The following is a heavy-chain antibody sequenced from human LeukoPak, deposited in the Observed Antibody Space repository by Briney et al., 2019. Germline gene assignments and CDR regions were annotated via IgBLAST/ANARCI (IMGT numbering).Heavy chain of an antibody. V-gene: IGHV3-30-3*01. Sequence: GGSLRLSCAASGFTFSTYFMRWVRQAPGKGLEWVADIASDGSHTFYVESVKGRFTISRDNSKNTLYLQMNSLRAEDTAVYFCARERQDTIIHSGAFDIWGQGTMVTVSS. CDR2: IASDGSHT. D-gene: IGHD3-10*01. CDR1: GFTFSTYF. CDR3: ARERQDTIIHSGAFDI. J-gene: IGHJ3*02.